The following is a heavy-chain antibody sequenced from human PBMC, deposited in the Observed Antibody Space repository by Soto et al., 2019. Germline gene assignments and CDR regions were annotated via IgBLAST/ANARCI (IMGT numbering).Heavy chain of an antibody. CDR1: GGCFSGYY. V-gene: IGHV4-34*01. CDR3: ARGRTGLLWFGGQGDWFDP. D-gene: IGHD3-10*01. CDR2: NNHRGST. J-gene: IGHJ5*02. Sequence: QVQLQQWGAGLLKPSETLSLTCAVYGGCFSGYYWSWIRQPPGKGLEWLEENNHRGSTNYNPSLKSRVTIPVDTSRNQVSLKLSSVTAADTAVYYCARGRTGLLWFGGQGDWFDPWGQGTLVTVSS.